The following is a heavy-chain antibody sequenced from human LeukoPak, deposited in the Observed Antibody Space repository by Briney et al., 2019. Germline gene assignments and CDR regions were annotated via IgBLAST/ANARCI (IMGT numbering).Heavy chain of an antibody. CDR1: QVTFSSDS. CDR3: ARISRSSDSSAYYYYYDY. D-gene: IGHD3-22*01. J-gene: IGHJ4*02. V-gene: IGHV3-21*01. Sequence: WGTLSLSCAVSQVTFSSDSMDWVCHGPRKGVGRGSSVNRGATHIYYAASLRGRFTISRDAAKNSLSLQMTTLSAEDTAVYYCARISRSSDSSAYYYYYDYWGQGTRVTVSA. CDR2: VNRGATHI.